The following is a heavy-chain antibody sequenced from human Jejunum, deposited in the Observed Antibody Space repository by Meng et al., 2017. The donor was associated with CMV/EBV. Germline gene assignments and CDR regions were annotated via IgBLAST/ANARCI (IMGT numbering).Heavy chain of an antibody. CDR3: ARDLYYDTNGGD. V-gene: IGHV4-4*02. CDR2: IFHSGST. Sequence: TCSVSGASINTFNWWSWVRQAPGEGLQWIGDIFHSGSTTYSDSLKSRVTLSMDKSKNQFSLRLTSVTAADTAVYYCARDLYYDTNGGDWGSGTLVTVSS. J-gene: IGHJ4*02. CDR1: GASINTFNW. D-gene: IGHD3-22*01.